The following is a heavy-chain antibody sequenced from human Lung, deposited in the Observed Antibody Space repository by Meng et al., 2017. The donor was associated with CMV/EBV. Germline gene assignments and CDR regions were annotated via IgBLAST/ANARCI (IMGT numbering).Heavy chain of an antibody. Sequence: ASVKVSCKASGYTFSNYYIHWVRQAPGQGLEWMGIINPSDAHPSGVYTTYAQKFQGRVTMTRDTSTSTVYMELSSLTSEDTAVYYCARASEVRPLEALNRNPYWDFWXQGPLVXVSS. D-gene: IGHD1-14*01. J-gene: IGHJ4*02. CDR2: INPSDAHPSGVYT. CDR1: GYTFSNYY. V-gene: IGHV1-46*01. CDR3: ARASEVRPLEALNRNPYWDF.